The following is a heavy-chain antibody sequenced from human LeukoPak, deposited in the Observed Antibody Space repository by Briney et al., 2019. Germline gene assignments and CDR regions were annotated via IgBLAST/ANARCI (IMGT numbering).Heavy chain of an antibody. CDR2: ISSGSSTI. CDR1: GFTFSTSS. Sequence: GGSPRLSCAASGFTFSTSSMSWVRQAPGKGLEWVSYISSGSSTIYYADSVKGRFTISRDNAKNSLYLQMHSLRDGDTAVYYCARGSGSYYAYWGQGTLVTVSS. V-gene: IGHV3-48*02. J-gene: IGHJ4*02. D-gene: IGHD1-26*01. CDR3: ARGSGSYYAY.